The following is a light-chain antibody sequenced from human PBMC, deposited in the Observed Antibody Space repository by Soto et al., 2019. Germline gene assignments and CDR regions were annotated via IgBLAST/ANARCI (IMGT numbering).Light chain of an antibody. Sequence: DIQMTQSPSSLSASVGDRVTITCQASQDISDYLKWYQQKPGKAPKLLIYEASNLETGVPSRFSGSGSGTEFTFTISSLQPEDIATYYCQQCDTLPDTFGQGTKLEI. CDR1: QDISDY. V-gene: IGKV1-33*01. J-gene: IGKJ2*01. CDR2: EAS. CDR3: QQCDTLPDT.